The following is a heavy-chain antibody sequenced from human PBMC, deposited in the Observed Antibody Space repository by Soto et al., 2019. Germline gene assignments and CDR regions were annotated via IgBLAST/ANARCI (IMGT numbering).Heavy chain of an antibody. Sequence: EVQLVESGGGLVKPGGSLRLSCAASGFTFSSYSMNWVRQAPGKGLEWVSSISCSTSYIYYADSVKGRFTISRDNAKKSLYLQMNRLRAEDTAVYYCARVVDYCDPYYYYGMDVWGQGTTVTVSS. D-gene: IGHD3-22*01. CDR2: ISCSTSYI. CDR1: GFTFSSYS. J-gene: IGHJ6*02. CDR3: ARVVDYCDPYYYYGMDV. V-gene: IGHV3-21*01.